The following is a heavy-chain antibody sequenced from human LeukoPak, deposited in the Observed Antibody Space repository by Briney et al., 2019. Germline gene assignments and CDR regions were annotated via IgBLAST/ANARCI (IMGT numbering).Heavy chain of an antibody. CDR1: GFTFSSYA. CDR3: ARPQGVVVPAAIYYYGMDV. D-gene: IGHD2-2*01. Sequence: GGSLRLSCAASGFTFSSYAMHWVRQAPAKGLEWVAVISYDGSNKYYADSVKGRFTISRDNSKNTLYLQMNSLRAEDTAVYYCARPQGVVVPAAIYYYGMDVWGQGTTVTVSS. CDR2: ISYDGSNK. J-gene: IGHJ6*02. V-gene: IGHV3-30-3*01.